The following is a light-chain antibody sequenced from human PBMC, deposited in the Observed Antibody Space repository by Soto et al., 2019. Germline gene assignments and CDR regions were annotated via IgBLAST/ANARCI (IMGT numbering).Light chain of an antibody. CDR1: SSDVGGYNY. CDR2: EVN. J-gene: IGLJ1*01. V-gene: IGLV2-14*01. CDR3: GSHTSSSTGV. Sequence: QSVLTQPASVSGSPGQSITISCTGTSSDVGGYNYVSWYQQHPGKAPKLMIYEVNNRPSGVSNRFSGSKSGNTASLTISGLQAEDEADYYCGSHTSSSTGVFGTGTKLTVL.